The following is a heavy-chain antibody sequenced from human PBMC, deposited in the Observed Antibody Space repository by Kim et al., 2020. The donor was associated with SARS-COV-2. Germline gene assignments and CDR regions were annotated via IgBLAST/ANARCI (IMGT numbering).Heavy chain of an antibody. D-gene: IGHD6-13*01. J-gene: IGHJ4*02. CDR3: VSTNRSSSRDY. Sequence: GGSLRLSCAASGFTFSSSWMSWVRQAPGKGLEWVANIRPDGSEKQYVDSMKGRFTISRDNAKNSLYLQMNSLRGEDTAVYYCVSTNRSSSRDYWGQGTL. CDR2: IRPDGSEK. V-gene: IGHV3-7*01. CDR1: GFTFSSSW.